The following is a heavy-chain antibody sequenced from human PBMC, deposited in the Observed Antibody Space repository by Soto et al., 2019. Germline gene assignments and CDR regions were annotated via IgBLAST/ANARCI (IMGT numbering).Heavy chain of an antibody. Sequence: QVQLQESGPGLVKPSETLSLTCRVSGDSITSYYWSWIRQSAGKGLEWIGRTYITGDNNYNLSLKSLVTMSLDTSKNQLSLQLGSVTAADTAVYYCAREYTETVDGPTPFYFDYWGQGTPVTVSS. D-gene: IGHD6-19*01. CDR2: TYITGDN. CDR3: AREYTETVDGPTPFYFDY. J-gene: IGHJ4*02. V-gene: IGHV4-4*07. CDR1: GDSITSYY.